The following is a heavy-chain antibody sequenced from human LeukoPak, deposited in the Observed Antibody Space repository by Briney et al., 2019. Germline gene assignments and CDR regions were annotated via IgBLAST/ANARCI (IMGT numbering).Heavy chain of an antibody. CDR2: ISSSGSTI. J-gene: IGHJ4*02. V-gene: IGHV3-48*01. CDR1: GFSFNTYR. CDR3: AKDHDYYDTSGFPF. D-gene: IGHD3-22*01. Sequence: GGSLRLSCAGSGFSFNTYRMNWIRQAPGKGPEWISYISSSGSTIYYADSVRGRFTISRDNSKNTLYLEMHSLRAEDTAVYYCAKDHDYYDTSGFPFWGQGTLVTVSS.